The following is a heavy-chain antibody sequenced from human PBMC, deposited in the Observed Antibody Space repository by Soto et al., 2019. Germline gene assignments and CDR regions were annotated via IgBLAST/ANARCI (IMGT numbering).Heavy chain of an antibody. CDR2: ISYDGSNK. V-gene: IGHV3-30*18. J-gene: IGHJ6*02. Sequence: AGGSLRLSCAASGFTFSSYGMHWVRQAPGKGLEWVAVISYDGSNKYYADSVKGRFTISRDNSKNTLYLQMNSLRAEDTAVYYCAKDRVLAVAASTSAYYYYGMDVWGQGTTVTVSS. CDR1: GFTFSSYG. CDR3: AKDRVLAVAASTSAYYYYGMDV. D-gene: IGHD6-19*01.